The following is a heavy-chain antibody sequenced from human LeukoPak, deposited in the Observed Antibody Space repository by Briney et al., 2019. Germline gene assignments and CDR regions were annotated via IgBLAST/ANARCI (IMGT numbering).Heavy chain of an antibody. Sequence: GGSLRLSCAASGFAFNTYAMHWVRQAPGQGLEWVALIWHDGSHKFYSNSVRGQFTISRDNSKNTLYLQMNSLRAEDTAVYYCAKGSSSSEWFDYWGQGTLVTVSS. D-gene: IGHD6-6*01. J-gene: IGHJ4*02. CDR3: AKGSSSSEWFDY. CDR1: GFAFNTYA. CDR2: IWHDGSHK. V-gene: IGHV3-33*06.